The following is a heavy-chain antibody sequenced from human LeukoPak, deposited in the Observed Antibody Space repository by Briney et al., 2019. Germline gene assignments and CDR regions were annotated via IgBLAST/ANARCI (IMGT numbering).Heavy chain of an antibody. CDR3: AKGGYTTYFDP. CDR1: GFTFSDYS. V-gene: IGHV3-23*01. Sequence: PGGSLSLSCAASGFTFSDYSMSWVRQAPGKGLEWVSNIRKSGGDTFYADSVKGRFTVSRDNSKNTLYLQMNSLRADDTAVYYCAKGGYTTYFDPWGQGTLVTVSS. D-gene: IGHD2-15*01. CDR2: IRKSGGDT. J-gene: IGHJ5*02.